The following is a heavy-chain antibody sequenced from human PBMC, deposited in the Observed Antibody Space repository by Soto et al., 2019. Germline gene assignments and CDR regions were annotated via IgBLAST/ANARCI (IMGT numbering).Heavy chain of an antibody. CDR2: INHSGST. D-gene: IGHD3-3*01. CDR1: GGSFSGYY. J-gene: IGHJ6*03. V-gene: IGHV4-34*01. CDR3: ARVRRDDFWSGYYYYYYYMDV. Sequence: QVQLQQWGAGLLKPSETLSLTCAVYGGSFSGYYWSWISQPPGKGLEWIGEINHSGSTNYNPSLKSRVPISVDPAKNQFSLKLSSVTAADTAVYYCARVRRDDFWSGYYYYYYYMDVWGKGTTVTVSS.